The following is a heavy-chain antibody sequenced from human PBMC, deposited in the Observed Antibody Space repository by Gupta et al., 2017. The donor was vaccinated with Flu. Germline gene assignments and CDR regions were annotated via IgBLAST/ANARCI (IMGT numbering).Heavy chain of an antibody. CDR3: AREPIHL. CDR2: INGDGSST. D-gene: IGHD5-18*01. J-gene: IGHJ4*02. Sequence: EVQLVESGGGLVQPGGSLGLSCAASGFTSGSYWMHWVRQAPGKWLVWVSRINGDGSSTSYADSVKGRFTVSRDNAKNTLYLQMNSLRAEDTAVYYCAREPIHLWGQGTLVTVSS. V-gene: IGHV3-74*01. CDR1: GFTSGSYW.